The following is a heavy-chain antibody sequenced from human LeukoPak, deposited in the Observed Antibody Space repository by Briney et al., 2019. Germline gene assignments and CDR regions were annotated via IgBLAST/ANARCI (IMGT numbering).Heavy chain of an antibody. Sequence: KPSDTLSLTCAVYGGSFSGYYWSWIRQPPGKGLEWIGEINLSGSTNYNPSLKSRVTISVDTSKSQFPLKLSSVTAADTAVYFCARALYYYGSGSYAAKFRSCGMDVWGQGTTVTVSS. D-gene: IGHD3-10*01. V-gene: IGHV4-34*01. CDR3: ARALYYYGSGSYAAKFRSCGMDV. CDR2: INLSGST. J-gene: IGHJ6*02. CDR1: GGSFSGYY.